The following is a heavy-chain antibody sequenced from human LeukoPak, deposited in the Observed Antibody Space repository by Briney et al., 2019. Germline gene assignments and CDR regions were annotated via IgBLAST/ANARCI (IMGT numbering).Heavy chain of an antibody. CDR3: AKDPNYYDSSGSEDDY. CDR1: GFTFSSYA. J-gene: IGHJ4*02. D-gene: IGHD3-22*01. V-gene: IGHV3-23*01. CDR2: ISGSGGNT. Sequence: GGSLRLSCAASGFTFSSYAMNWVRQAPGKGLEWVSTISGSGGNTYYADSVKGRFTISRDNSKNTLYLQMNSLRAEDTAVYYCAKDPNYYDSSGSEDDYWGQGTLVTVSS.